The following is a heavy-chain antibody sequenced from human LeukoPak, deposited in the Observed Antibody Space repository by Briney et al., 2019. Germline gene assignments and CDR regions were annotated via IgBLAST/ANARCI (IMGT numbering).Heavy chain of an antibody. Sequence: PSETLSLTCAVYGGSFSGYYWSWIRQPPGKGLEWIGEINHSGSTNYNPSLKSRVTISVDTSKNQFSLKLSSVTAADTAVYYCPSGLTVTTHLYFDYWGQGTLVTISS. CDR2: INHSGST. CDR1: GGSFSGYY. CDR3: PSGLTVTTHLYFDY. D-gene: IGHD4-17*01. V-gene: IGHV4-34*01. J-gene: IGHJ4*02.